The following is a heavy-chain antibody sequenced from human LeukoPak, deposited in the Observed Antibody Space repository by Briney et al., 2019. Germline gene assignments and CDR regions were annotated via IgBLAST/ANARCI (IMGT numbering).Heavy chain of an antibody. Sequence: GASVKVSCKVSGYTLTELSMHWVRQAPGKGLEWMGGFDPEDGETIYAQKFQGRVTMTEDTSTDTAYMELRSLRSDDTAVYYCARGYSSGWYDPVPAFDIWGQGTMVTVSS. V-gene: IGHV1-24*01. CDR3: ARGYSSGWYDPVPAFDI. CDR1: GYTLTELS. CDR2: FDPEDGET. J-gene: IGHJ3*02. D-gene: IGHD6-19*01.